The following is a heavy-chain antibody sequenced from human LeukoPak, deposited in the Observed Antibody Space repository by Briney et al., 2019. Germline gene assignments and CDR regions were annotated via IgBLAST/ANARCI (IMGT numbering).Heavy chain of an antibody. CDR1: GSTLSRYV. V-gene: IGHV3-23*01. CDR2: RSCSDGIA. J-gene: IGHJ4*01. D-gene: IGHD6-13*01. CDR3: SKTRGDSSRWYDY. Sequence: GGSETLFCPASGSTLSRYVIRWARQAPGEGLELVSGRSCSDGIAFYAAYVKRPLFMLHDNSKNTLELQMNSLRAEDTAVYYCSKTRGDSSRWYDY.